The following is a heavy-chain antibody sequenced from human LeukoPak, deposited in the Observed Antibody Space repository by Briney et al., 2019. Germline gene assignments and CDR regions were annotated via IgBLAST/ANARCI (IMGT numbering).Heavy chain of an antibody. Sequence: RRASVKVSCMASGYTFTGYYMHWVRQAPGQGLEWMGWINPNSGGTHYVQRFQGGVTMTRDTSISTAYMELSRLRSDDTAVYYCARIGVWVLRGSGSYYKDDAFDIWGQGTMVTVSS. CDR2: INPNSGGT. CDR1: GYTFTGYY. CDR3: ARIGVWVLRGSGSYYKDDAFDI. J-gene: IGHJ3*02. D-gene: IGHD3-10*01. V-gene: IGHV1-2*02.